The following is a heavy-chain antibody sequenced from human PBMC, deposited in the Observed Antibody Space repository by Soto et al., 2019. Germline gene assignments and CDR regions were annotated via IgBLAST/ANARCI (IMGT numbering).Heavy chain of an antibody. CDR3: ARERRYCSGGSCYRYYGMDV. Sequence: QVQLVQSGAEVKKPGSSVKVSCKASGGTFSSYAISWVRQAPGQGLEWMGGIIPIFGTANYAQKFQGRVTITADKSTSTAYMELSSLRSEDTAVYYCARERRYCSGGSCYRYYGMDVWGQGTTVTVSS. D-gene: IGHD2-15*01. J-gene: IGHJ6*02. CDR2: IIPIFGTA. V-gene: IGHV1-69*06. CDR1: GGTFSSYA.